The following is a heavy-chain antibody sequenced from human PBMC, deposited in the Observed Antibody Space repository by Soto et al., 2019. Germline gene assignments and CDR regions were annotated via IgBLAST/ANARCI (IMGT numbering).Heavy chain of an antibody. CDR1: GFTFSSYW. D-gene: IGHD6-19*01. CDR3: ARDPRGSGCTYYYYSGMDV. J-gene: IGHJ6*02. Sequence: GGSLRLSCAASGFTFSSYWMHWVRQAPGKGLVWVSRINSDGSSTSYADSVKGRFTISRDNAKNTLYLQMNSLRAEDTAVYYCARDPRGSGCTYYYYSGMDVWGQGTTVTVYS. V-gene: IGHV3-74*01. CDR2: INSDGSST.